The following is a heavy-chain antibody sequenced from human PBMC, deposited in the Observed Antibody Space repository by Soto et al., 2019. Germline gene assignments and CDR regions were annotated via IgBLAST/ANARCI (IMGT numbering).Heavy chain of an antibody. V-gene: IGHV3-30*18. J-gene: IGHJ4*02. CDR1: GFTFSSYG. CDR3: VKDASQYCSGGNCHFDG. Sequence: QVQLVESGGGVVQPGRSLRLSCAASGFTFSSYGMHWVRQAPGKGLEWVAVISYDGSNEYYADSVKGRFTISRDNSKDTLYLQMNSLRAEATAVYYCVKDASQYCSGGNCHFDGWGQGTLVTVSS. D-gene: IGHD2-15*01. CDR2: ISYDGSNE.